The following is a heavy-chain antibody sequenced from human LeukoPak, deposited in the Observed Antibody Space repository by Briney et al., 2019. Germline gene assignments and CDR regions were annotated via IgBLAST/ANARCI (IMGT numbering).Heavy chain of an antibody. CDR2: ISDSGSP. V-gene: IGHV4-59*01. Sequence: SETLSLTCTVSGGSIIGSSWTWVRQPPGKGLDWIGYISDSGSPNYNPSLKSRVTMSVDTSKNQFSLKLSSVTAADTAVYYRARDYWGSIDYWGQGTLVTVSS. CDR3: ARDYWGSIDY. CDR1: GGSIIGSS. J-gene: IGHJ4*02. D-gene: IGHD7-27*01.